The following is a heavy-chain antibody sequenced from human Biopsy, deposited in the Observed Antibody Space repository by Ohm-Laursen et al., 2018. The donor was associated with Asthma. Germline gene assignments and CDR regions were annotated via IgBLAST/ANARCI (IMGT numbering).Heavy chain of an antibody. V-gene: IGHV3-23*01. CDR3: ARDGPELPTELDY. D-gene: IGHD1-14*01. CDR1: GFTFSNYV. J-gene: IGHJ4*02. Sequence: SLRLSCAASGFTFSNYVMSWVRQAPGKGLEWVSSITGSGGFTYYADSVKGRFTISRDKSDNTPYLQMNSLRAEDTAVYYCARDGPELPTELDYWGPGTLVTVSS. CDR2: ITGSGGFT.